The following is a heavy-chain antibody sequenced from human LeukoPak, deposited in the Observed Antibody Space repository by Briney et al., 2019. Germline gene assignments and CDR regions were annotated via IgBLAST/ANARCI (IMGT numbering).Heavy chain of an antibody. CDR3: AKSQGTIATYFDY. J-gene: IGHJ4*02. CDR1: GFTFSSYG. Sequence: GGSLRLSCAASGFTFSSYGMHWVRQAPGKGLEWVAFIRYDGSNKYYADSVKGRFTISRDNSKNTLYLQMNSLRAEDTATYFCAKSQGTIATYFDYWGQGSLVTVSS. CDR2: IRYDGSNK. V-gene: IGHV3-30*02. D-gene: IGHD2-21*01.